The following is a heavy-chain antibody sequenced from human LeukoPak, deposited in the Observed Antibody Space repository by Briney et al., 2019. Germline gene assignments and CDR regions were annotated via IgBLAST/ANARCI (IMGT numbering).Heavy chain of an antibody. CDR3: ARYVPVKTGPTRASFDY. V-gene: IGHV4-34*01. Sequence: PSETLSLTCAVYGGSFSDYDWSWIRQAPGKGLQWIGEINQSGTTNCDPSLKSRVSMSIDTSKSQFFLSLRSVTAADTAVYFCARYVPVKTGPTRASFDYWGQGILVTVSS. CDR1: GGSFSDYD. J-gene: IGHJ4*02. D-gene: IGHD1-1*01. CDR2: INQSGTT.